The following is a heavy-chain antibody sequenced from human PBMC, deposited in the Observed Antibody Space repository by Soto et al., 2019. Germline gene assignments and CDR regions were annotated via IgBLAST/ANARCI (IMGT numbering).Heavy chain of an antibody. Sequence: QVQLVESGGGVVQPGRSLRLSCAASGFMFSSYGMYWVRQAPGKGLEWVGLISFDVRNKYYADSVKGRFTISRDNSMNTLYLQMNSLRPDDTAVYYCAKVIMSLAARPGFLPAFSFYYGMDVWGQGTTVTVSS. CDR3: AKVIMSLAARPGFLPAFSFYYGMDV. CDR2: ISFDVRNK. D-gene: IGHD6-6*01. J-gene: IGHJ6*02. V-gene: IGHV3-30*18. CDR1: GFMFSSYG.